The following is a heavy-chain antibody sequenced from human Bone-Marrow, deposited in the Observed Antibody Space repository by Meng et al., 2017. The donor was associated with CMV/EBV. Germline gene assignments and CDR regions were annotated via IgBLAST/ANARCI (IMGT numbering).Heavy chain of an antibody. CDR1: GFTFSSYG. J-gene: IGHJ4*02. CDR3: ASSRFGIAAAGTRN. D-gene: IGHD6-13*01. CDR2: ISSSSSTI. Sequence: GESLKISCAASGFTFSSYGINWVRQAPGKGLEWVAFISSSSSTIYYADSVKGRFTISRENAKNSLYLQMDSLRDEDTAVYYCASSRFGIAAAGTRNWGQGTLVTVSS. V-gene: IGHV3-48*02.